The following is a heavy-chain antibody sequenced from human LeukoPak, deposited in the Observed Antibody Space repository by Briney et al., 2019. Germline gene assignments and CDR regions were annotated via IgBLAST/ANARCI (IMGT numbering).Heavy chain of an antibody. J-gene: IGHJ3*02. Sequence: GASVKVSCKASGGTFSSYAISWVRQAPGQGLEWMGWMSAYNGKTNYAHSLQSRVTVTADTSTSTAYMELRSLRSEDTAVYYCARGMGYSYGHPQGAFDIWGQGTMVTVSS. CDR3: ARGMGYSYGHPQGAFDI. CDR2: MSAYNGKT. V-gene: IGHV1-18*01. CDR1: GGTFSSYA. D-gene: IGHD5-18*01.